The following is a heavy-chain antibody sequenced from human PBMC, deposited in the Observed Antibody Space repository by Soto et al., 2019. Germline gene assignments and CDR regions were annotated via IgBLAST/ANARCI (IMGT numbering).Heavy chain of an antibody. J-gene: IGHJ6*02. D-gene: IGHD5-12*01. V-gene: IGHV4-59*01. CDR3: ARAYGGFDNGLDV. Sequence: QVQLQESGPGLVKPSETLSLTCTVSGDSIRSYYWTWIRQPPGKGLELIGNIYYSGSTRYNPSLKSRVTISVDMSKNQFFLKLSSVIAADTAVYYCARAYGGFDNGLDVWGQGTAVTVSS. CDR2: IYYSGST. CDR1: GDSIRSYY.